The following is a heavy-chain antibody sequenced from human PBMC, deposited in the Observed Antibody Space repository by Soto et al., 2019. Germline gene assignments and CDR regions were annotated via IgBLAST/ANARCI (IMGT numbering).Heavy chain of an antibody. CDR3: TRVYFDLLNSSTSWYCVFDL. CDR1: GGSISSSNYY. J-gene: IGHJ3*01. Sequence: SETLSLTCTVSGGSISSSNYYWGWIRQSPGKGLEWIGSIYYSGRTQYNPSLKGRVTMSIDTSKNQFSLVLNSVTAADTAVYYCTRVYFDLLNSSTSWYCVFDLWGKGTLVTVSS. CDR2: IYYSGRT. V-gene: IGHV4-39*01. D-gene: IGHD2-2*01.